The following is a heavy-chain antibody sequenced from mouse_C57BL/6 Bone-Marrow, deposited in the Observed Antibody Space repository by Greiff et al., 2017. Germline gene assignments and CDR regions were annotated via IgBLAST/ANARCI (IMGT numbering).Heavy chain of an antibody. CDR1: GYTFTSYW. J-gene: IGHJ1*03. CDR3: ARHYYSNYGYFDV. D-gene: IGHD2-5*01. Sequence: QVQLQQPGGELVKPGASVKMSCKASGYTFTSYWITWVKQRPGQGLEWIGDIYPGSGSTNYNEKFKSKATLTADTSSSTAYMQLSSLTSEDSAVYYWARHYYSNYGYFDVWGKGTTVTVSS. CDR2: IYPGSGST. V-gene: IGHV1-55*01.